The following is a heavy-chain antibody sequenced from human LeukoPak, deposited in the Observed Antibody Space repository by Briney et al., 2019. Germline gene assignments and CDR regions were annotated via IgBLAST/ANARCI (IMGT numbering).Heavy chain of an antibody. CDR3: ATGYSSSWSIDY. J-gene: IGHJ4*02. V-gene: IGHV4-39*01. CDR2: IYYSGST. D-gene: IGHD6-13*01. CDR1: GGSISSSSYY. Sequence: SETLSLTCTVSGGSISSSSYYWGWIRQPPGNGLEWIGSIYYSGSTYYNPSLKSRVTISVDTSKNQFSLKLSSVTAADTAVYYCATGYSSSWSIDYWGQGTLVTVSS.